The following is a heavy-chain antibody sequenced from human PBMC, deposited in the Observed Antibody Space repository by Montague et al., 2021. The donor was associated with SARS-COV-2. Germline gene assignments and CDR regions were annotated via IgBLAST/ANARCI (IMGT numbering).Heavy chain of an antibody. J-gene: IGHJ4*02. CDR3: ARAQNICFIANCVNYFDF. CDR1: GESISGYY. CDR2: VHYTGYT. D-gene: IGHD1-1*01. Sequence: SETLSLTCGVSGESISGYYWSWIRQSPGKGLEWIGFVHYTGYTDYNPSLKNRVTISLDTPRNHFSLRLRSLTAADTAVYYCARAQNICFIANCVNYFDFWGQGTLVTVSS. V-gene: IGHV4-59*01.